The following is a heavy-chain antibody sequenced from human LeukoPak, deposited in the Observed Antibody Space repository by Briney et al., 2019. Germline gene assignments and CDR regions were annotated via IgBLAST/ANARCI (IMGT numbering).Heavy chain of an antibody. V-gene: IGHV1-2*02. CDR2: INPNSGGT. CDR3: ARENVAVAGTASGDLDY. D-gene: IGHD6-19*01. J-gene: IGHJ4*02. CDR1: GYTFTGYY. Sequence: ASVKVSCKASGYTFTGYYMHWVRQAPGQGLEWMGWINPNSGGTNYAQKIQGRVTMTRDTSISTAYMELSRLRSDDTAVYYCARENVAVAGTASGDLDYWGQGTLVTVSS.